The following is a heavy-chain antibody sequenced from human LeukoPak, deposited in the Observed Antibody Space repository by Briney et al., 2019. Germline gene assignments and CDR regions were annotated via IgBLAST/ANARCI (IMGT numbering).Heavy chain of an antibody. CDR2: IYSGGST. J-gene: IGHJ6*02. CDR3: ARTNYYYYGMDV. V-gene: IGHV3-53*01. Sequence: GGSLRLSCAASGFTVSSNYMSWVRQAPGKGLEWVSVIYSGGSTYYADSVKGRFTISRDNSKNTLYLQMNSPRAEDTAVYYCARTNYYYYGMDVWGQGTTVTVSS. CDR1: GFTVSSNY.